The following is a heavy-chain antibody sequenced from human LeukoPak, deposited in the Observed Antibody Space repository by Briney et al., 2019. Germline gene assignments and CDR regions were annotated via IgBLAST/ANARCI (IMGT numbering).Heavy chain of an antibody. CDR3: ARHGTSGIDYFDY. D-gene: IGHD1-1*01. J-gene: IGHJ4*02. CDR2: IYYSGST. Sequence: PSQTLSLTCTVSGGSISSGDYYWSWIRQPPGKGLEWIGYIYYSGSTYYNPSLKSRVTTSVDTSKNQFSLKLSSVTAADTAVYYCARHGTSGIDYFDYWGQGTLVTVSS. CDR1: GGSISSGDYY. V-gene: IGHV4-30-4*01.